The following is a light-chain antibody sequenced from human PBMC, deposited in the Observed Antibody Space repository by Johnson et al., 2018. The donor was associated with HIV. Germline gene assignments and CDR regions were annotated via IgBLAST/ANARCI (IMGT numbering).Light chain of an antibody. V-gene: IGLV1-51*02. Sequence: QSVLTQPPSVSAAPGQKVTISCSGSSSNIGNNYVSWYQQLPGTAPKLLIYENNKRPSGIPDRFSGSKAGTSATLGITGLQTGDEAHYYCGTWDSSLSAGYVFGTGTKVTVL. CDR3: GTWDSSLSAGYV. CDR1: SSNIGNNY. CDR2: ENN. J-gene: IGLJ1*01.